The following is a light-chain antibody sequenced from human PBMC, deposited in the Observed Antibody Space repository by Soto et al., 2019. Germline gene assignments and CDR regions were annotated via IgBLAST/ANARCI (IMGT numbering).Light chain of an antibody. J-gene: IGLJ2*01. V-gene: IGLV1-44*01. Sequence: QSVLTQPPSASGTPGQRVTISCSGISSNIGSNTVNWYQQLPGTAPKLLFYSNNQRPSGVPDRFSGSKSGTSASLAISGLQSEDEADYYCAAWDDSLNGPVFGGGTKVTVL. CDR3: AAWDDSLNGPV. CDR1: SSNIGSNT. CDR2: SNN.